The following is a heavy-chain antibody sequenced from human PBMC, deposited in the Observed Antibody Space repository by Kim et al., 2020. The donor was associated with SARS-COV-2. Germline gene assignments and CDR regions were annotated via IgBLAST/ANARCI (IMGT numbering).Heavy chain of an antibody. V-gene: IGHV3-9*01. J-gene: IGHJ6*02. D-gene: IGHD3-16*01. CDR3: ATLSGVGTPWGGMDV. Sequence: ADFVKGRFTISRTNGKNSLCLQVNSLRTEDTALYYCATLSGVGTPWGGMDVWGQGTTVTVSS.